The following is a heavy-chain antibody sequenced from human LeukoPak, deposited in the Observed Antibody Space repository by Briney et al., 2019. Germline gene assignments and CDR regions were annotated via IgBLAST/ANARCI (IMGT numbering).Heavy chain of an antibody. V-gene: IGHV1-69*04. CDR3: AREQPIVGLDY. Sequence: ASVKVSCKASGGTFSSYAISWVRQAPGQGLEWMGRIIPILGIANYAQKFQGRVTITADKSTSTAYMELSSLRSEDTAVYYCAREQPIVGLDYWGQGTLVAVSS. J-gene: IGHJ4*02. CDR2: IIPILGIA. CDR1: GGTFSSYA. D-gene: IGHD2-15*01.